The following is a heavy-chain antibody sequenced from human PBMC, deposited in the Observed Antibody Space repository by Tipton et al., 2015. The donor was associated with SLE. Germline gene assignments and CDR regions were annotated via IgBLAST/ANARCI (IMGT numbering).Heavy chain of an antibody. CDR1: GGSISSYY. CDR3: ARCDTGFDY. V-gene: IGHV4-59*12. CDR2: IYYSGST. D-gene: IGHD2-21*02. Sequence: TLSLTCTVSGGSISSYYWSWIRQPPDKGLEWIGSIYYSGSTYYNPSLKSRVTISVDTSKNQFSLKLSSVTAADTAVYYCARCDTGFDYWGQGTLVTVSS. J-gene: IGHJ4*02.